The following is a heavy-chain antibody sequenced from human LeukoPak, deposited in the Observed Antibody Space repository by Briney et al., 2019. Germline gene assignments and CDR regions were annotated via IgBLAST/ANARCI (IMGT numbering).Heavy chain of an antibody. Sequence: ASVKVSCKASGYTFTGYYMHWVRQAPGQGLEWMGWINPNNGGTNYAQKFQGRVTMSRDTSISTAYMELSRLRSEDTAVYYCAREAIGRDGSGSYSYYYYYMDVWGKGTTVTISS. CDR3: AREAIGRDGSGSYSYYYYYMDV. CDR2: INPNNGGT. D-gene: IGHD3-10*01. J-gene: IGHJ6*03. V-gene: IGHV1-2*02. CDR1: GYTFTGYY.